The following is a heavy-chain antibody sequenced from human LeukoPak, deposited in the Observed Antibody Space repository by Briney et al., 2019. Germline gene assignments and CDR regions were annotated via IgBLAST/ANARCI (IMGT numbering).Heavy chain of an antibody. J-gene: IGHJ6*03. V-gene: IGHV5-51*01. CDR2: IYPGDSDT. CDR1: GYSFTSYW. CDR3: ASRNYDFWSGSGYYYYYMDV. Sequence: GESLKISCKGSGYSFTSYWIGWVRQMPGKGLEWMGIIYPGDSDTRYSPSFQGQVTISADKSISTAYPQWSSLKASDTAMYYCASRNYDFWSGSGYYYYYMDVWGKGTTVTVSS. D-gene: IGHD3-3*01.